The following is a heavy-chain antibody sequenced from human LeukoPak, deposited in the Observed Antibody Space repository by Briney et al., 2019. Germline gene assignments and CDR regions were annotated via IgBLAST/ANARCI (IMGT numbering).Heavy chain of an antibody. J-gene: IGHJ4*02. Sequence: GASVKVSCKTSGYIFSHYGISWVRQAPGQGPEWLGWISGYNDNTNYGERVQSRVTMTTDAATSTVYMELRSLRSDDTAVYYCARDQCSSTSRYVGEGILDYWGQGTLVTVSS. CDR2: ISGYNDNT. CDR1: GYIFSHYG. D-gene: IGHD2-2*01. V-gene: IGHV1-18*01. CDR3: ARDQCSSTSRYVGEGILDY.